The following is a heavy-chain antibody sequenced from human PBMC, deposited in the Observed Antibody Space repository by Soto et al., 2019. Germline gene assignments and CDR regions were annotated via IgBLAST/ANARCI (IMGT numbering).Heavy chain of an antibody. Sequence: GGSLRLSCVASGFTFGDYWMSWVRQSPGKGLEWVANVNQDGSRQYYVDSVRGRFTVSRDNTKNLLYLQVTSLTGDDTAVYYCARAATTGTTDYWGLGVLVTVSS. CDR3: ARAATTGTTDY. CDR2: VNQDGSRQ. CDR1: GFTFGDYW. J-gene: IGHJ4*02. V-gene: IGHV3-7*05. D-gene: IGHD1-7*01.